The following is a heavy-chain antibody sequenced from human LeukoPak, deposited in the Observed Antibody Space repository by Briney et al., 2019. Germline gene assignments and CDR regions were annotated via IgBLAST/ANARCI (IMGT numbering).Heavy chain of an antibody. Sequence: GASVKVPCKASGYTFTGYYMHWVRQAPGQGLEWMGWINPNSGGTNYAQKFQGRVTMTRDTSISTAYMELSRLRSDDTAVYYCARAEAVAGYVYYYYGMDVWGQGTTVTVSS. V-gene: IGHV1-2*02. D-gene: IGHD6-19*01. CDR1: GYTFTGYY. J-gene: IGHJ6*02. CDR2: INPNSGGT. CDR3: ARAEAVAGYVYYYYGMDV.